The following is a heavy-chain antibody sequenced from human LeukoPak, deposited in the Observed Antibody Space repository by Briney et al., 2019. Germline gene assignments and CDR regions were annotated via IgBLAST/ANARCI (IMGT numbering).Heavy chain of an antibody. CDR1: GYTFTSYY. J-gene: IGHJ4*02. CDR2: INPSGGST. D-gene: IGHD5-24*01. Sequence: ASVKVSCKASGYTFTSYYMHWVRQAPGQGLEWMGIINPSGGSTSYAQKFQGRVTMTRDMSTSTVYMELSSLRSEDTAVYYCARVGWSVRDGYNFFDYWGQGTLVTVSS. CDR3: ARVGWSVRDGYNFFDY. V-gene: IGHV1-46*01.